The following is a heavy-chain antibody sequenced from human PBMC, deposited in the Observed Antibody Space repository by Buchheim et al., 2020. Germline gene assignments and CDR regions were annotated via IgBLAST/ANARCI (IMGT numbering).Heavy chain of an antibody. D-gene: IGHD3-16*02. CDR1: GGSISSGGYY. Sequence: QVQLQESGPGLVKSSQTLSLTCTVSGGSISSGGYYWSWIRQHPGKGLEWIGYIYYSGSTYYNPSLKSRVTISVDTSKNQFSLKLSSVTAADTAVYYCARGKDDYVWGSYPLGPFYYYYGMDVWGQGTT. V-gene: IGHV4-31*03. J-gene: IGHJ6*02. CDR2: IYYSGST. CDR3: ARGKDDYVWGSYPLGPFYYYYGMDV.